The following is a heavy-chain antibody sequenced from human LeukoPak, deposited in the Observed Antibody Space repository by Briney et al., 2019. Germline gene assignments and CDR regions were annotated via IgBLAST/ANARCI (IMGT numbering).Heavy chain of an antibody. Sequence: GGSLRLSCAASGFTVSSNYMSWVRQAPGKGLEWVSSISSSSSYIYYADSVKGRFTISRDNAKNSLYLQMNSLRAEDTAVYYCARNGMVRGVIPYYFGYWGQGTLVTVSS. V-gene: IGHV3-21*01. CDR3: ARNGMVRGVIPYYFGY. CDR1: GFTVSSNY. D-gene: IGHD3-10*01. CDR2: ISSSSSYI. J-gene: IGHJ4*02.